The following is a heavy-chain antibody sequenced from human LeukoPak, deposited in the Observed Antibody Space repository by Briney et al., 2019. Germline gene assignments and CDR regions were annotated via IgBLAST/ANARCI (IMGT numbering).Heavy chain of an antibody. J-gene: IGHJ4*02. V-gene: IGHV4-59*08. CDR1: GGSISSYY. D-gene: IGHD2-2*01. CDR2: IYYSGGT. Sequence: SETLSLTCTVSGGSISSYYWSWIRQPPGKGLEWIGYIYYSGGTNYNPSLKSRVTISVDTSKNQFSLKLSSVTAADTAVYYCAGSSAAKGSIMWGQGTLVTVSS. CDR3: AGSSAAKGSIM.